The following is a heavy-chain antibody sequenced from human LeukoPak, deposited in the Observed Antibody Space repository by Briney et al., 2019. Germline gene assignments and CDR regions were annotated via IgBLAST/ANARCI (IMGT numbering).Heavy chain of an antibody. CDR3: ARVMWYCGGDCYQGDY. J-gene: IGHJ4*02. CDR1: GYTFTSYS. CDR2: IIAYNGNT. Sequence: ASVKVSCKASGYTFTSYSICWVRPAPGQGLEWMGCIIAYNGNTNYAQKLQGRVTMTTDTSTSTAYMEPRSLRSDGTAVYYCARVMWYCGGDCYQGDYWGQGTLVTVSS. D-gene: IGHD2-21*02. V-gene: IGHV1-18*01.